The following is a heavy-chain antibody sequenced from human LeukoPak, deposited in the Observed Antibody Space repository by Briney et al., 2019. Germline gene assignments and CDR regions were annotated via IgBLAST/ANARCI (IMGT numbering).Heavy chain of an antibody. V-gene: IGHV3-53*01. Sequence: GGSLRLSCAASGFTVSSNYMSWVRQAPGKGLEWVSVIYSGISTYYADSVKGRFTISRDNSKNMLYLQMNSLRAEDTAVYYCARDMMGPYSSGWYDYWGQGTLVTVSS. J-gene: IGHJ4*02. CDR1: GFTVSSNY. CDR2: IYSGIST. D-gene: IGHD6-19*01. CDR3: ARDMMGPYSSGWYDY.